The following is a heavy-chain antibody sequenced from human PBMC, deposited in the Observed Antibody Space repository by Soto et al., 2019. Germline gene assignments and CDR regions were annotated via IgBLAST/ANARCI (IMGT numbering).Heavy chain of an antibody. CDR1: GFTFSSYA. D-gene: IGHD2-2*01. V-gene: IGHV3-23*01. CDR3: AKAPYTVVNPGDAFDI. Sequence: EVQLLESGGGLVQPGGSLRLSCAASGFTFSSYAMSWVRQAPGKGLEWVSAISGSGGSTYYADSVKGRFTISRDNSKNTLYLQMNSLRAEDTAVYYCAKAPYTVVNPGDAFDIWGQGTMVTVSS. J-gene: IGHJ3*02. CDR2: ISGSGGST.